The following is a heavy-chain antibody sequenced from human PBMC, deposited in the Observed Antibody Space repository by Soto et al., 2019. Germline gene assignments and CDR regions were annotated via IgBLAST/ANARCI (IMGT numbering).Heavy chain of an antibody. CDR1: SGCISSSNW. J-gene: IGHJ4*02. CDR2: IYHSGST. Sequence: PSETLSLTCAVSSGCISSSNWWSWVRQPPGKGLEWIGEIYHSGSTNYNPSLKSRVTISVDKSKNQFSLKLSSVTAADTAVYYCAREAAGGAYCSGGGCYSGLFDYWGQGTLVIVSS. D-gene: IGHD2-15*01. V-gene: IGHV4-4*02. CDR3: AREAAGGAYCSGGGCYSGLFDY.